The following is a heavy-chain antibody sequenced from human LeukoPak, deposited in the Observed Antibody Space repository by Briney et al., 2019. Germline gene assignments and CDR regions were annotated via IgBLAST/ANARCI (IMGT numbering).Heavy chain of an antibody. D-gene: IGHD3-16*01. CDR3: ARDRPSWGWFDP. Sequence: GGSLRLSCAASGFTVSSNYMSWVRQAPGKGLEWVSVIYSGGSTYYADSVKGRFTIFRDNSKNTLYLQMNSLRAGDTAVYYCARDRPSWGWFDPWGQGTLVTVSS. CDR1: GFTVSSNY. V-gene: IGHV3-53*01. J-gene: IGHJ5*02. CDR2: IYSGGST.